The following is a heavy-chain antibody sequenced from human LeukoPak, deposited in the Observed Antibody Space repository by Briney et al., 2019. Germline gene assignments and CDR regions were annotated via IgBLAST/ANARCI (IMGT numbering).Heavy chain of an antibody. Sequence: SETLSLTCAVYGVSFSGYYWSWIRQPPGKGLEWIGEINHSGSTNYNPSLKSRVTISVDTSKNQFSLKLSSVTAADTAVYYCARGRGRIAAATYGMDVWGQGTTVTVSS. V-gene: IGHV4-34*01. CDR1: GVSFSGYY. D-gene: IGHD6-13*01. CDR2: INHSGST. J-gene: IGHJ6*02. CDR3: ARGRGRIAAATYGMDV.